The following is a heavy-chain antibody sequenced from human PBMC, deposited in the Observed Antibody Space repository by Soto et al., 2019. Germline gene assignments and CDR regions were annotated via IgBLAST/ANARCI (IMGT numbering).Heavy chain of an antibody. Sequence: GGSMRLSCAASGFTFNSYSVNWVRQAPGKGLEWVASISSGSVYIDFADSVKGRFTISRDDVTNSVSLQMDSLRVEDTGIYYCARYDAFKAFDLWGQGTMVTVSS. CDR3: ARYDAFKAFDL. CDR2: ISSGSVYI. V-gene: IGHV3-21*01. J-gene: IGHJ3*01. CDR1: GFTFNSYS. D-gene: IGHD1-1*01.